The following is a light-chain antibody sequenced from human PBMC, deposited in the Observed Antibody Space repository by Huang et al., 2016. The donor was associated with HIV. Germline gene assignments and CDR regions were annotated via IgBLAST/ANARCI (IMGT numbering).Light chain of an antibody. CDR1: QSGRNNY. Sequence: IVLTQSPATLSLSPGERATRTCGASQSGRNNYLAWYQQKPGLAPRLLIYDAHVLATVIPDRFSGSGSGTDFTLTISRLEPEDFAMYYCQQYSTSSYTFGQGTKVDI. V-gene: IGKV3D-20*01. CDR2: DAH. CDR3: QQYSTSSYT. J-gene: IGKJ2*01.